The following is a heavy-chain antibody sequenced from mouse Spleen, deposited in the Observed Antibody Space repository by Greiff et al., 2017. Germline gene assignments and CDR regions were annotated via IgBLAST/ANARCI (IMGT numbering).Heavy chain of an antibody. CDR2: IDPENGNT. Sequence: VQLQQSGAELVRPGALVKLSCKASGFNIKDYYMHWVKQRPEQGLEWIGWIDPENGNTIYDPKFQGKASITADTSSNTAYLQLSSLTSEDTAVYYCARATTVVATGYYAMDYWGQGTSVTVSS. D-gene: IGHD1-1*01. CDR1: GFNIKDYY. V-gene: IGHV14-1*02. CDR3: ARATTVVATGYYAMDY. J-gene: IGHJ4*01.